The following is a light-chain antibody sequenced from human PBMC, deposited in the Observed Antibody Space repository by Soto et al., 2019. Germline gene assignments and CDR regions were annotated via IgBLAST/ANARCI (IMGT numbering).Light chain of an antibody. CDR3: QQYDNSPPWA. CDR2: GAS. J-gene: IGKJ1*01. V-gene: IGKV3-20*01. Sequence: EIVLTQSPGTLSLSPGERATLSCRASQAVSHSYLAWYQQKPGQAPSLLIYGASSRATGIPDRFSGSGSGTDFILTISRLEPEDFAVYYCQQYDNSPPWAFGQGTKVEIK. CDR1: QAVSHSY.